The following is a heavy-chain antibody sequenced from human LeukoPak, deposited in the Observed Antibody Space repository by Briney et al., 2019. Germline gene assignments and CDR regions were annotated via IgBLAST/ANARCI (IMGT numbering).Heavy chain of an antibody. CDR1: GFTVSSNY. J-gene: IGHJ4*02. CDR2: IYSGGST. D-gene: IGHD2-15*01. Sequence: PGGSLRLSCAASGFTVSSNYMSWVRQAPGKGLEWVSVIYSGGSTYYADSVKGRFTISRDNSKNTLYLQMNSLRAEDTAVHYCAKPLGYCSGGSCLEGDYWGQGTLVTVSS. V-gene: IGHV3-66*04. CDR3: AKPLGYCSGGSCLEGDY.